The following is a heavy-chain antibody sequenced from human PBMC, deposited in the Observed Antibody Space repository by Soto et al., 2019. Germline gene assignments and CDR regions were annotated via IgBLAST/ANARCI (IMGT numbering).Heavy chain of an antibody. CDR2: ISAYNGNT. J-gene: IGHJ4*02. CDR3: GRESRGRYAFWWDY. V-gene: IGHV1-18*01. D-gene: IGHD3-16*01. CDR1: GYTFTSYG. Sequence: ASVKVSCKASGYTFTSYGINWVRQAPGQGLEWMGWISAYNGNTKYAQKLQGRVTMTTDTSTSTAYMELRSLRSDDTAVYYCGRESRGRYAFWWDYWGQGTLVTVSS.